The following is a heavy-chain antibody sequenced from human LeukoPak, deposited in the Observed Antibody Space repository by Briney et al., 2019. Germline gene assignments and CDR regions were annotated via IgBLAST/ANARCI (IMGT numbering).Heavy chain of an antibody. Sequence: GGSLRLSCAASGFTFSSYAMSWVRLAPGKGLEWVSAISGGGSTFYADSVKGRFTISVDNSKNTLYLQMNSLRAEDTAVYYCAKCLGGSGSYSWYFDLWGRDTLVTVSS. CDR3: AKCLGGSGSYSWYFDL. V-gene: IGHV3-23*01. CDR2: ISGGGST. CDR1: GFTFSSYA. D-gene: IGHD1-26*01. J-gene: IGHJ2*01.